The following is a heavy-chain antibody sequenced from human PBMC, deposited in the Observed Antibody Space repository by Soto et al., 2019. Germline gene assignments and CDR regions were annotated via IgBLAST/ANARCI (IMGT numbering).Heavy chain of an antibody. CDR3: ARDPVWGKAMVLWYFDH. CDR1: GFTFSSYA. V-gene: IGHV3-30-3*01. Sequence: QVQLVESGGGVVQPGRSLRLSCAASGFTFSSYAMHWVRQAPGKGLEWVAVISYDGSNKYYADSVKGRFTISRDNSKNTLYLQMNSLRAEDTAVYYCARDPVWGKAMVLWYFDHWGRGTLVTVSS. J-gene: IGHJ2*01. CDR2: ISYDGSNK. D-gene: IGHD5-18*01.